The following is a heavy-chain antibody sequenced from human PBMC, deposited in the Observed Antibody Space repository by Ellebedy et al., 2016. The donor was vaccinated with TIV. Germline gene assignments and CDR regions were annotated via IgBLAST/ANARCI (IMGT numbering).Heavy chain of an antibody. Sequence: AASVKVSCKVSGYTLTELSMHWVRQAPGKGLEWMGGFDPEDGETIYAQKFQGRVTMTEDTSTDTAYMELSSLRSEDTAVYYCATDPGHYGDYGRGYYYYGMDVWGQGTTVTVSS. V-gene: IGHV1-24*01. CDR1: GYTLTELS. D-gene: IGHD4-17*01. J-gene: IGHJ6*02. CDR2: FDPEDGET. CDR3: ATDPGHYGDYGRGYYYYGMDV.